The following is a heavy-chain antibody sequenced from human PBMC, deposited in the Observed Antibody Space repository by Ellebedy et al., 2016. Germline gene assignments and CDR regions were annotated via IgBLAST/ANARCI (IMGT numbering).Heavy chain of an antibody. CDR2: LWSDGNRK. CDR1: GFTFTYYG. V-gene: IGHV3-33*01. Sequence: GESLKISCAASGFTFTYYGIHWVRQAPGKGLEWVAVLWSDGNRKNYADSLKGRFTVSRDDSKNTVYLHMNSLRAEDTAVYYCARDVDTTSHFSRFDPWGQGTLVTVSS. D-gene: IGHD3-3*02. J-gene: IGHJ5*02. CDR3: ARDVDTTSHFSRFDP.